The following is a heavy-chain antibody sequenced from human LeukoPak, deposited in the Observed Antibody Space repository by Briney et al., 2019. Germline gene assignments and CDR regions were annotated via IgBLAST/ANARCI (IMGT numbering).Heavy chain of an antibody. D-gene: IGHD7-27*01. J-gene: IGHJ4*02. CDR1: GGSISSSSYY. CDR3: ATLTGDIVY. Sequence: SETLSLTCTVSGGSISSSSYYWGWIRQPPGKGLEWIGSIYYSGSTYYNPSLKSRVTISVDTSKNQFSLKLSSVTAADTAVYYCATLTGDIVYWGQGTLVTVPS. V-gene: IGHV4-39*01. CDR2: IYYSGST.